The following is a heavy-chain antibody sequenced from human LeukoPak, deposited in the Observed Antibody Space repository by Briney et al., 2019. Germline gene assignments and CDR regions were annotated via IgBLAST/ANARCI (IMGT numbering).Heavy chain of an antibody. V-gene: IGHV3-23*01. D-gene: IGHD3-10*01. J-gene: IGHJ4*02. CDR3: ARVWGSGSYFLGRLDY. CDR1: GFTFSNYA. Sequence: GGSLRLSCAASGFTFSNYAMNWVRQAPGKGLEWVSSISGSGGRTYYADSVKGRFTISRDNSKNTLYVQMNSLRAEDTAVYYCARVWGSGSYFLGRLDYWGQGTLVTVSS. CDR2: ISGSGGRT.